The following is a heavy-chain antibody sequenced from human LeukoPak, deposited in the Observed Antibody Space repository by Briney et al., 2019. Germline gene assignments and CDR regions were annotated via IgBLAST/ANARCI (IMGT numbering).Heavy chain of an antibody. V-gene: IGHV3-48*04. D-gene: IGHD6-19*01. CDR1: GFTFSNAW. CDR2: ISGGGNTV. J-gene: IGHJ4*02. Sequence: GGSLRPSCVASGFTFSNAWMNWVRQAPGKGLEWVSYISGGGNTVHYADSVKGRFTISRDNTKNSLYLQMNSLRAEDTAVYYCARVPGSSGWNYYFDYWGQGTLVTVSS. CDR3: ARVPGSSGWNYYFDY.